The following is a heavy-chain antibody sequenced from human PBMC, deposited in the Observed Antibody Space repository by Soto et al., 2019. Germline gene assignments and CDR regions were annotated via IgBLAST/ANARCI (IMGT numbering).Heavy chain of an antibody. CDR3: ASENHGRTPDH. J-gene: IGHJ4*02. V-gene: IGHV3-48*03. CDR2: ISSSGSAI. D-gene: IGHD1-26*01. Sequence: GGSLSLSCAASGFTFSSYEMNWVRQAPMKVLEWVSYISSSGSAIFYADALKVRFTISRDNAKNALYLQMNSLRAEETAVGCCASENHGRTPDHWGQGTLVTVSS. CDR1: GFTFSSYE.